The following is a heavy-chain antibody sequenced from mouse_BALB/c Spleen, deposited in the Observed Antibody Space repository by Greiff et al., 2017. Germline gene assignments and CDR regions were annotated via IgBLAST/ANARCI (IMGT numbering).Heavy chain of an antibody. J-gene: IGHJ2*01. CDR1: GFAFSSYD. D-gene: IGHD2-12*01. V-gene: IGHV5-12-1*01. CDR2: ISSGGGST. CDR3: ARLRRGGFDY. Sequence: EVKLMESGGGLVKPGGSLKLSCAASGFAFSSYDISWVRQTPEKRLEWVAYISSGGGSTYYPDTVKGRFTISRDNAKNTLYLQMSSLKSEDTAMYYCARLRRGGFDYWGQGTTLTVSS.